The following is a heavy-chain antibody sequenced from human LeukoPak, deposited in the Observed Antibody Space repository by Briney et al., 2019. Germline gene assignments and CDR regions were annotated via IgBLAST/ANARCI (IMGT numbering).Heavy chain of an antibody. Sequence: GASVKVSCKASGGTFSSYAMSWVRQAPGQGLEWMGGIIPIFGTANYAHKFQGRVTITTDESTNTPYMELSSLRSEDTAVYYCASPRWFGELWSPFDYWGQGTLVTVSS. J-gene: IGHJ4*02. CDR3: ASPRWFGELWSPFDY. CDR2: IIPIFGTA. CDR1: GGTFSSYA. V-gene: IGHV1-69*05. D-gene: IGHD3-10*01.